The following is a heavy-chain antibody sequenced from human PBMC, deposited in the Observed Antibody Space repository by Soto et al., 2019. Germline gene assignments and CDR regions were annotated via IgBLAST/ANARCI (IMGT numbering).Heavy chain of an antibody. CDR3: ARQGIAARPGHLVPRTYYYYYGMDV. J-gene: IGHJ6*02. Sequence: PGESLKISCKGSGYSFTSYWISWVRQMPGKGLEWMGRIDPSDSYTNYSPSFQGHVTISADKSISTAYLQWSSLKASDTAMYYCARQGIAARPGHLVPRTYYYYYGMDVWGQGTTVTVSS. D-gene: IGHD6-6*01. CDR2: IDPSDSYT. V-gene: IGHV5-10-1*01. CDR1: GYSFTSYW.